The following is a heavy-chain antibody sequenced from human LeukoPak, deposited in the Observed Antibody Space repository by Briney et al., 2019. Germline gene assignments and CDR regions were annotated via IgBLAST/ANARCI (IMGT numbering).Heavy chain of an antibody. CDR3: ARDIGGIFDS. CDR1: GFTFSSNF. V-gene: IGHV3-53*01. Sequence: PGGSLRLSCAASGFTFSSNFMSWVRQAPGKGLEWVSVIYSGGDTYYSDSVKGRFTISRDNSKNTLYLQMNSLRAEDTAVYYCARDIGGIFDSWGQGTLVTVSS. J-gene: IGHJ4*02. D-gene: IGHD1-26*01. CDR2: IYSGGDT.